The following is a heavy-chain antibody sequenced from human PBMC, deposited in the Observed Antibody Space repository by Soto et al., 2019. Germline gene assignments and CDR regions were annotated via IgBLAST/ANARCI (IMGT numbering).Heavy chain of an antibody. CDR3: TKDPSTGHADY. CDR2: ISPTGNT. V-gene: IGHV3-23*01. Sequence: GSLRLSCTASEFTFTNYAMNWVRRAPGKGPEWISTISPTGNTHYADSVEGRFTISRDISKNTLYLQMNSLRADDTGVYYCTKDPSTGHADYWGQGTLVTVSS. CDR1: EFTFTNYA. D-gene: IGHD3-9*01. J-gene: IGHJ4*02.